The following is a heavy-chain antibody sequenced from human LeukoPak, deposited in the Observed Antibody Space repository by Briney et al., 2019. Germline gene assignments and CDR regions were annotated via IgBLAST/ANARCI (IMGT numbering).Heavy chain of an antibody. V-gene: IGHV3-53*01. CDR2: IYSGGST. Sequence: GGSLRLSCAASGFTFSSYSMNWVRQAPGKGLEWVSVIYSGGSTYYADSVRGRFTISRDSSKNTLYLQMNSLRAEDTAVYYCAREGATTSFDYWGQGTLVTVSS. J-gene: IGHJ4*02. CDR3: AREGATTSFDY. CDR1: GFTFSSYS. D-gene: IGHD1-26*01.